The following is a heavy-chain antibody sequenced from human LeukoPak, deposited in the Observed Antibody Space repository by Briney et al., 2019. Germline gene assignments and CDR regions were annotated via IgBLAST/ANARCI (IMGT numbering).Heavy chain of an antibody. CDR1: GGSFCGYY. J-gene: IGHJ4*02. D-gene: IGHD2-15*01. CDR3: ARRSYCSGGSCDEADY. CDR2: INHSGST. Sequence: SETLSLTCALYGGSFCGYYWSWIRQPPGRGLEWIGEINHSGSTNYNPSLKSRVTISVDTSKNQFSLKLSSVTAADTAVYYCARRSYCSGGSCDEADYWGQGTLVTVSS. V-gene: IGHV4-34*01.